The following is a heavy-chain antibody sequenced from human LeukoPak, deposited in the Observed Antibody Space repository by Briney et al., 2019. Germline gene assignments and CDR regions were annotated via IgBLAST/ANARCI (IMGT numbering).Heavy chain of an antibody. CDR1: GFTFSSYS. D-gene: IGHD2-8*01. J-gene: IGHJ6*02. CDR2: ITSRSSTI. V-gene: IGHV3-48*01. Sequence: GGSLRLSCAASGFTFSSYSMNWVRQAPGKGLEWVSYITSRSSTIYYADSVKGRFTISRDNAKNSLYLQMNSLRAEDTAVYYCASTSGSSYCTSTGCSPYYFGMDLWGQGTTVTVS. CDR3: ASTSGSSYCTSTGCSPYYFGMDL.